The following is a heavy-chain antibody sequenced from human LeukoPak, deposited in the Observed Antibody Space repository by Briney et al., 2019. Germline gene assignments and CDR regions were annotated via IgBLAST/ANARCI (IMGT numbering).Heavy chain of an antibody. CDR3: VRHYDYGDYAPFDY. D-gene: IGHD4-17*01. CDR1: GGSINNYH. J-gene: IGHJ4*02. Sequence: SETLSLTCTVSGGSINNYHWSWIRQPPGKGLEWIGYIYYRGSTNYNPSLKSRVTMSVDTSKNQFSLRLSSVTAADTAVYYCVRHYDYGDYAPFDYWGLGALVTVSS. CDR2: IYYRGST. V-gene: IGHV4-59*08.